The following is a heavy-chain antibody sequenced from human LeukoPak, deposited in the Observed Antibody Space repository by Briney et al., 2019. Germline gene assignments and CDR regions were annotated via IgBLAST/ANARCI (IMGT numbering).Heavy chain of an antibody. Sequence: ASVKVSCKASGYIFTGYYMHWVRQAPGQGLEWMGWINPNSGGTNYAQKFQGRVTMTRDTSISTAYMELSSLRSEDTAVYYCARSLGYCSGGSCYFIRPDYWGQGTLVTVSS. V-gene: IGHV1-2*02. J-gene: IGHJ4*02. D-gene: IGHD2-15*01. CDR3: ARSLGYCSGGSCYFIRPDY. CDR2: INPNSGGT. CDR1: GYIFTGYY.